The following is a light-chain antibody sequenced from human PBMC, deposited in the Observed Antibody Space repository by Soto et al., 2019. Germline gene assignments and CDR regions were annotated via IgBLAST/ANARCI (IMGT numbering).Light chain of an antibody. CDR3: QQYCSSPVT. V-gene: IGKV3-20*01. CDR2: DAS. CDR1: QTVSSSS. J-gene: IGKJ2*01. Sequence: EIVLAQSPGTLSLSPGESATLSCRASQTVSSSSLAWYQQKPGQAPRLLIYDASRRASGIPDRFSAGGSGTDFTVTISRLEPEDFAVYYGQQYCSSPVTCGQGTKVEIK.